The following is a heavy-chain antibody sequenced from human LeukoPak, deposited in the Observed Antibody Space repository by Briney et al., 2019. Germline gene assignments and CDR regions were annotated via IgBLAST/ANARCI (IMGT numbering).Heavy chain of an antibody. CDR1: GGSISSSSYY. CDR2: IYYSGST. D-gene: IGHD3-22*01. V-gene: IGHV4-61*01. Sequence: SETLSLTCTVSGGSISSSSYYWSWIRQPPGKGLEWIGYIYYSGSTNYNPSLKSRVTISVDTSKNQFSLKLSSVTAADTAVYYCARAEYYYDSSGYHGWFDPWGQGTLVTVSS. J-gene: IGHJ5*02. CDR3: ARAEYYYDSSGYHGWFDP.